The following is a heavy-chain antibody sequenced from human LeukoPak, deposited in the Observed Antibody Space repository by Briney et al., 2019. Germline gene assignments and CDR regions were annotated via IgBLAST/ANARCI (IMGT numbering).Heavy chain of an antibody. Sequence: ASMKVSCKVSGYSFTSNYIHWVRQAPGQGLEWMGMIYPRDGSTSYAQRFQDRVTVTRDTSISTAYMELSRLRSDDTAVYYCARDNVIRWGQGTLVTVSS. D-gene: IGHD3-16*02. CDR3: ARDNVIR. CDR1: GYSFTSNY. V-gene: IGHV1-46*01. CDR2: IYPRDGST. J-gene: IGHJ4*02.